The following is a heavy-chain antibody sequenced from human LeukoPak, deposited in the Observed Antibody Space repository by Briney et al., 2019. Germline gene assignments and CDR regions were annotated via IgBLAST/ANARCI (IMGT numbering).Heavy chain of an antibody. V-gene: IGHV2-70*17. CDR1: GFSLSTSGMC. J-gene: IGHJ6*02. CDR3: ARIQRGYTYGSAGNYGMDV. Sequence: SGPALVKPTQTLTLTCTFSGFSLSTSGMCVNWIRQPPGKALEWLARIDWDDDKFYSTSLKTRLTITKDTSKNQVVLTMTTMDPVDTATYYCARIQRGYTYGSAGNYGMDVWGQGTTVTVSS. D-gene: IGHD5-18*01. CDR2: IDWDDDK.